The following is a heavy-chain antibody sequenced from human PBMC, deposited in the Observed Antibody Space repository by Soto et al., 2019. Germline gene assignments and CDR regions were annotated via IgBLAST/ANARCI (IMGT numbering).Heavy chain of an antibody. J-gene: IGHJ4*02. V-gene: IGHV4-39*01. D-gene: IGHD3-22*01. Sequence: QLQLQESGPGLVKPSETLSLTCTVSGGSISSSSYYWGWIRQPPGKGLEWIGSIYYSGSTYYNPSLKSRVTISVDTSKNQFSLKLSSVTAADTAVYYCARHDGPHYYDSSGPTGGFDYWGQGTLVTVSS. CDR3: ARHDGPHYYDSSGPTGGFDY. CDR1: GGSISSSSYY. CDR2: IYYSGST.